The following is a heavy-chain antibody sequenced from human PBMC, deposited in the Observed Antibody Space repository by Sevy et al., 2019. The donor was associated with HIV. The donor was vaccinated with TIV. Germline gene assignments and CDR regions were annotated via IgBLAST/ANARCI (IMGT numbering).Heavy chain of an antibody. CDR2: ISYDGSNK. V-gene: IGHV3-30*04. J-gene: IGHJ4*02. D-gene: IGHD6-13*01. Sequence: GGSLRLSCAASGFTFSSYAMHWVRQAPGKGLEWVAVISYDGSNKYYPDSVKGRFTISRDNSKNTLYLQMNSLRAEDTAVYYCARDQGDEAYSSSWWGSFDYWGQGTLVTV. CDR3: ARDQGDEAYSSSWWGSFDY. CDR1: GFTFSSYA.